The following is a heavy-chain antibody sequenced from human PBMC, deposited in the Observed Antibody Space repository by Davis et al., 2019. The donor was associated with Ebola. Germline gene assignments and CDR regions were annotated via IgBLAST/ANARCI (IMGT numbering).Heavy chain of an antibody. CDR2: VVPTLRIT. CDR3: ASLYSSSIGDTGY. Sequence: SVKVSCKASGGPYSTYDVTWVRQAPGQGLEWMGRVVPTLRITNYAQKFRARVTISADKSTGTAYMEFSGLRFEDTAVYYCASLYSSSIGDTGYWGQGTLVTVSS. CDR1: GGPYSTYD. D-gene: IGHD6-6*01. V-gene: IGHV1-69*04. J-gene: IGHJ4*02.